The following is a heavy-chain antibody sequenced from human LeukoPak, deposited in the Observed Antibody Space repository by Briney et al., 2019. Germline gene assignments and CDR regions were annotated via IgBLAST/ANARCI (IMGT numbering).Heavy chain of an antibody. D-gene: IGHD2-15*01. Sequence: PSETLSLTCTVSGAPINSHYWSWIRQPAGKGLEWIGRIYISGSTNYNSSLQSRVTMSVDTSKNQFSLNLSSVTAADTAVYYCARALNPLPGTYYFDYWGQGTLVTVSS. CDR2: IYISGST. V-gene: IGHV4-4*07. CDR3: ARALNPLPGTYYFDY. CDR1: GAPINSHY. J-gene: IGHJ4*02.